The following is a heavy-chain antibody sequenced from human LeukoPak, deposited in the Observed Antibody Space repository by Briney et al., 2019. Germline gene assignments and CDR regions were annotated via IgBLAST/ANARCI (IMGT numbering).Heavy chain of an antibody. CDR2: ISGSGGST. V-gene: IGHV3-23*01. CDR3: AKDPLRGSSTNPLDY. Sequence: GGSLRLSCAASGFTFNTYWMTWVRQAPGKGLEWVSAISGSGGSTYYADSVKGRFTISRDNSKNTLYLQMNSLRAEDTAVYYCAKDPLRGSSTNPLDYWGQGTLVTVSS. J-gene: IGHJ4*02. CDR1: GFTFNTYW. D-gene: IGHD2-2*01.